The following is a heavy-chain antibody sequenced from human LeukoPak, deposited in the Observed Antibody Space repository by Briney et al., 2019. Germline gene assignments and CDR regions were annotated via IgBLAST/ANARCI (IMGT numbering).Heavy chain of an antibody. Sequence: PSETLSLTCTVSGVSINSGAYYWTWIRQLPGKGLESIGHIYNSGSAHYNPSLQSRLTISVDTSKRQFSLRLSSVTAADTAVYYCARGENYVGPGDYWGQGILVTVSS. CDR1: GVSINSGAYY. CDR2: IYNSGSA. D-gene: IGHD3-16*01. CDR3: ARGENYVGPGDY. J-gene: IGHJ4*02. V-gene: IGHV4-31*03.